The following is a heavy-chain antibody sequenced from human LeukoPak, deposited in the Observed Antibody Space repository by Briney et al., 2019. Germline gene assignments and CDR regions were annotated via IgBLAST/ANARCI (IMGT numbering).Heavy chain of an antibody. Sequence: APVKVSCKASGYTFTSYGISWARQAPGQGPEWMGCISAYNGNTNYAQTPQGRDTVTTHTSTSTPYMELRSLRSDVTAVYYCARDRCYDSSCYNYWGQGTLVSVS. CDR3: ARDRCYDSSCYNY. D-gene: IGHD3-22*01. CDR2: ISAYNGNT. V-gene: IGHV1-18*01. J-gene: IGHJ4*02. CDR1: GYTFTSYG.